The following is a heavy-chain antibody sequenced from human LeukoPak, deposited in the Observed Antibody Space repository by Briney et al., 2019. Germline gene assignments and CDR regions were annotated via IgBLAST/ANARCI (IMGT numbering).Heavy chain of an antibody. CDR1: GFTFSSYA. CDR3: ARKDGYRDY. D-gene: IGHD5-24*01. V-gene: IGHV3-30*04. J-gene: IGHJ4*02. CDR2: ISYDGSNK. Sequence: PGGSLRLSCAASGFTFSSYAMHWVRQAPGKGLEWVAVISYDGSNKYYADSVKGRFTISRDNSKNTLYLQMNSLRAEDTAVYYCARKDGYRDYWGQGTLVTVSS.